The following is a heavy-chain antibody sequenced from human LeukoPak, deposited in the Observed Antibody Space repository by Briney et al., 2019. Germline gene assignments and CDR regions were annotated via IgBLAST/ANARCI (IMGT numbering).Heavy chain of an antibody. CDR3: ATLRSIAAAGYFSVGGIPDNWFDP. CDR1: GYTLTELS. Sequence: ASVKVSCKVSGYTLTELSMHWVRQAPGKGLEWMGGFDPEDGETIYAQKFQGRVTMTEDTSTDTAYMGLSSLRSEDTAVYYCATLRSIAAAGYFSVGGIPDNWFDPWGQGTLVTVSS. CDR2: FDPEDGET. V-gene: IGHV1-24*01. D-gene: IGHD6-13*01. J-gene: IGHJ5*02.